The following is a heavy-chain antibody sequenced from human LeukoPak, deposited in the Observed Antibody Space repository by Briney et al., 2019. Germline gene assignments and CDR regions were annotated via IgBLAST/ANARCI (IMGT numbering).Heavy chain of an antibody. D-gene: IGHD2-2*01. V-gene: IGHV3-30-3*01. J-gene: IGHJ3*02. CDR1: GFTFSSYA. CDR3: ARDPRYCSVTSCLDAFDI. Sequence: GESLRLSCAASGFTFSSYAMHWVRQAPGKGLEWVAVISYDGSNKYYADSVKGRFTISRDNSKDTLYLQMNSLRAEDTAVYYCARDPRYCSVTSCLDAFDIWGQGTMVTVSS. CDR2: ISYDGSNK.